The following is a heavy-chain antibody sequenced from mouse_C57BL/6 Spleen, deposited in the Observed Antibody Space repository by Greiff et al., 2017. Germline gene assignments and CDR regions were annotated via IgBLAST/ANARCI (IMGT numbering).Heavy chain of an antibody. CDR3: ARAPLYYCNSMDD. D-gene: IGHD2-1*01. CDR1: GFTFSDYG. Sequence: EVKLMESGGGLVKPGGSLKLSCAASGFTFSDYGMHWVRQAPEKGLEWVAYISSGSSTIYYADTVKGRFTISRDNAKNTLFLQMTSLRSEDTAMYYCARAPLYYCNSMDDWGQGTSVTVSS. J-gene: IGHJ4*01. CDR2: ISSGSSTI. V-gene: IGHV5-17*01.